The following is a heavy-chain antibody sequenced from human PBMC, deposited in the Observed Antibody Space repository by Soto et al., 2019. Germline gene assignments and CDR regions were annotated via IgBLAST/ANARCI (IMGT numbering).Heavy chain of an antibody. V-gene: IGHV5-51*01. D-gene: IGHD6-6*01. CDR3: ARTRAPYIAARPGGFDY. Sequence: GESLKISCKGSGYSFTSYWIGWVRQMPGKGLEWMGIIYPGDSDTRYSPSFQGQVTVSADKSISTAYLQWSSLKASDTAMYYCARTRAPYIAARPGGFDYWGQGTLVTVS. J-gene: IGHJ4*02. CDR1: GYSFTSYW. CDR2: IYPGDSDT.